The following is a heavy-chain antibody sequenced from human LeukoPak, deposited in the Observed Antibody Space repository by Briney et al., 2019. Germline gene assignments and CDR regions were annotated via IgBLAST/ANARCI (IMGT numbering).Heavy chain of an antibody. Sequence: ASXKVSCKASGYTYTGYYMHWVRQAPGQGLEWMGWINPNSGGTKYAQKFQGRVTMTMDTYISKAYMELSRVRSDDTAVYYCARVNRYSSGPLEDYYYYMDVWGKGTTVTVSS. J-gene: IGHJ6*03. CDR1: GYTYTGYY. CDR3: ARVNRYSSGPLEDYYYYMDV. V-gene: IGHV1-2*02. D-gene: IGHD3-22*01. CDR2: INPNSGGT.